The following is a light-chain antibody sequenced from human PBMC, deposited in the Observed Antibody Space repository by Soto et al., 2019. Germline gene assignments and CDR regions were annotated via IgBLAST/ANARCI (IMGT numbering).Light chain of an antibody. J-gene: IGKJ2*01. CDR2: GAS. CDR3: QQGST. CDR1: QSVSSSY. Sequence: EIVLTQSPGTLSLSPGERATLSCRASQSVSSSYLAWYQQKPGQAPRLLIYGASSRATGIPDRFSGSGYGTDFTLTISRLEPEDFAVYYCQQGSTFGQGTKLEIK. V-gene: IGKV3-20*01.